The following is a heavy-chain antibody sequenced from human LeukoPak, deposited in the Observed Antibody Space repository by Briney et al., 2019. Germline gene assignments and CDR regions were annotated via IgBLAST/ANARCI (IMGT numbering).Heavy chain of an antibody. Sequence: GGSLRLSCAASGFTFSSYWMSWVRQAPGKGLEWVANIKQDGSEKYYVDSVKGRFTISRDNAKNSLYLQMNSLRAEDTAVYYCAKARGEQLGPLDYWGQGTLVTVSS. V-gene: IGHV3-7*03. CDR2: IKQDGSEK. CDR3: AKARGEQLGPLDY. J-gene: IGHJ4*02. D-gene: IGHD6-6*01. CDR1: GFTFSSYW.